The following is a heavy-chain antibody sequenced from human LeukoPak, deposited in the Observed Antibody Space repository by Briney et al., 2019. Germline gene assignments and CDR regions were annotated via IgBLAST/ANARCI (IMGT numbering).Heavy chain of an antibody. Sequence: SGGSLRLSCAASGFTFSSYGMHWVRQAPGKGLEWVAVIWYDGSNKYYADSVKGRFTISRDNSKNTLYLQMNSLRAEDTAVYYCAKGGLGGYSYGEADYWGQGTLVTVSS. V-gene: IGHV3-30*02. CDR2: IWYDGSNK. J-gene: IGHJ4*02. CDR3: AKGGLGGYSYGEADY. CDR1: GFTFSSYG. D-gene: IGHD5-18*01.